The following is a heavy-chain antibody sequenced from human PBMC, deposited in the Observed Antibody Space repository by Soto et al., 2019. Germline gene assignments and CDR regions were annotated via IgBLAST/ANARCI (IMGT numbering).Heavy chain of an antibody. CDR2: IYPGDSDT. D-gene: IGHD6-13*01. J-gene: IGHJ4*02. CDR1: GYDFTSHW. V-gene: IGHV5-51*01. Sequence: GESLKISCKGSGYDFTSHWIAWVRQMPGKGLEWMGIIYPGDSDTRYRPSFQGQVTMSADKSLSTAYLQWSSLKASDTAMYYCARLQAAAGDNDLTFDYWGQGTLVTVSS. CDR3: ARLQAAAGDNDLTFDY.